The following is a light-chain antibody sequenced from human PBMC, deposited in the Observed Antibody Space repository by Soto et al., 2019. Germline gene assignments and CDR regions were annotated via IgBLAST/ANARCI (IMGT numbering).Light chain of an antibody. V-gene: IGLV2-14*01. CDR1: ISDFVVYNY. CDR2: EVS. J-gene: IGLJ1*01. Sequence: QSVLTQPASVSGSPGQSITISCTGTISDFVVYNYVSWYQQHPGKAPKLMIYEVSNRPSGVSNRFSGSKSGNTASLTISGLQAEDEADYYCSSYTSSSTPFVFGTGTKVTVL. CDR3: SSYTSSSTPFV.